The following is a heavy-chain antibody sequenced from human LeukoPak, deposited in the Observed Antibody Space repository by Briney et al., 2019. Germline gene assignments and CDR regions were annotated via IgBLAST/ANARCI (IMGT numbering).Heavy chain of an antibody. CDR1: GGSLSSSSYY. Sequence: SETLSLTCTVSGGSLSSSSYYWGWIRQPPGKGLERVGGIYYSGRTYYNPSLKSRVTLSVYTSKNQFSLKLSSVTAADTAVYYCARQGSYGSGSYFDYWGEGRLVGVCS. D-gene: IGHD3-10*01. CDR2: IYYSGRT. V-gene: IGHV4-39*01. CDR3: ARQGSYGSGSYFDY. J-gene: IGHJ4*02.